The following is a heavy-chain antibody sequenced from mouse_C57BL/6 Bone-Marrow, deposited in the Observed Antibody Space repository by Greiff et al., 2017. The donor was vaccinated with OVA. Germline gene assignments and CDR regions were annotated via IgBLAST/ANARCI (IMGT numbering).Heavy chain of an antibody. D-gene: IGHD2-5*01. CDR1: GYTFTSYW. Sequence: QVQLKESGAELAKPGASVKLSCKASGYTFTSYWMHWVKQRPGQGLEWIGYINPSSGYTKYNQKFKDKATLTADKSSSTAYMQLSSLTYEDSAVYYCASRGSNYGTDFDYWGQGTTLTVSS. CDR2: INPSSGYT. V-gene: IGHV1-7*01. J-gene: IGHJ2*01. CDR3: ASRGSNYGTDFDY.